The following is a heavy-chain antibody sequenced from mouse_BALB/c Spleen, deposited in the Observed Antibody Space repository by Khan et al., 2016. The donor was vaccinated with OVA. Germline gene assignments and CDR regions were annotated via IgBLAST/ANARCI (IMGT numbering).Heavy chain of an antibody. D-gene: IGHD6-1*01. CDR1: GYTFTNYG. CDR3: ARSASYWFFDV. J-gene: IGHJ1*01. Sequence: QIQLVQSGPELKKPGETVKISCKASGYTFTNYGMNWVKQAPGKGLKWMGWINTYTGAPTYADDFKGRFAFSLETSANTASLQINNLKNEDTATYFCARSASYWFFDVWGAGTTVTVSS. V-gene: IGHV9-3-1*01. CDR2: INTYTGAP.